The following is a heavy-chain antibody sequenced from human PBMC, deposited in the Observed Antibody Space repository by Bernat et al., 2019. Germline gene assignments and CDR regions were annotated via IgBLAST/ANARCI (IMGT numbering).Heavy chain of an antibody. CDR1: GFTFSSYW. Sequence: EVQLVESGGGLVQPGGSLRLSCAASGFTFSSYWMSWVRQAPGKGLEWVAKIKQDGSEKYYVDSVKGRFTISRDNAKNSLYLQMNSLRAEDTAVYYCAREPSGGAFDYWGQGTLVTVSS. D-gene: IGHD3-16*01. CDR2: IKQDGSEK. V-gene: IGHV3-7*01. CDR3: AREPSGGAFDY. J-gene: IGHJ4*02.